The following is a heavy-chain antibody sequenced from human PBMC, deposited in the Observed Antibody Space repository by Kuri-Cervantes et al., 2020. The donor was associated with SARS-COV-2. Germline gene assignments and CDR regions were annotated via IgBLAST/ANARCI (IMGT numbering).Heavy chain of an antibody. CDR1: GGSISSGGYY. V-gene: IGHV4-30-2*01. J-gene: IGHJ4*02. CDR3: AREKGDCSSTSCSDISFDY. D-gene: IGHD2-2*01. CDR2: IYHSGST. Sequence: SETLSLTCTVSGGSISSGGYYWSWIRQPPGKGLEWIGYIYHSGSTYYNPSLKSRVTISVDRSKSQFSLKLSSVTAADTAVYYCAREKGDCSSTSCSDISFDYWGQGTLVTVSS.